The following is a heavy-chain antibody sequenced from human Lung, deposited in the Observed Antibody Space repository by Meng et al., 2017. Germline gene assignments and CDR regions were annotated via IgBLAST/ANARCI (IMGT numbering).Heavy chain of an antibody. V-gene: IGHV1-2*06. J-gene: IGHJ4*02. Sequence: QVQLVQSGAEVKKPGASVKVSCKASGYTFTGYFMHWVRQAPGQGLEWMGRINPNSGGTNYAQKFQGRVTMTRDTSISTAYMELSRLRSDDTAVYYCASVGACGGDCYTFDYWGQGTLVTVSS. CDR2: INPNSGGT. D-gene: IGHD2-21*02. CDR1: GYTFTGYF. CDR3: ASVGACGGDCYTFDY.